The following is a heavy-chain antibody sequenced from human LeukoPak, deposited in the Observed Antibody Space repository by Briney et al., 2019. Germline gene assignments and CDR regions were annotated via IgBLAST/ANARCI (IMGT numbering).Heavy chain of an antibody. Sequence: GGSLRLSCAASGLTFSDYWIHWVRQAPGKGLVWVSRINTDGSITNYADSVKGRFSISRDNAKNTLYLQMSSLRAEDTAVYYCARDRGPRTGFMVREAYDYWGQGTLVTVSS. CDR3: ARDRGPRTGFMVREAYDY. CDR1: GLTFSDYW. D-gene: IGHD3-10*01. V-gene: IGHV3-74*01. J-gene: IGHJ4*02. CDR2: INTDGSIT.